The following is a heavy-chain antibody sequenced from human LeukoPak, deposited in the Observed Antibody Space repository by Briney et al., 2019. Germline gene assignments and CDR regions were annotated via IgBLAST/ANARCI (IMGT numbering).Heavy chain of an antibody. J-gene: IGHJ4*02. CDR2: IYHSGNT. V-gene: IGHV4-59*01. CDR1: GDSITDYY. CDR3: AREEGIAAAGALEY. Sequence: SETLSLTCNVSGDSITDYYWSWIRQPPGKGLEWIGFIYHSGNTNYNPSLASRVTLSLDTSKTQLSLRLTSVTAADTAVYYCAREEGIAAAGALEYWGQGILVTVSS. D-gene: IGHD6-13*01.